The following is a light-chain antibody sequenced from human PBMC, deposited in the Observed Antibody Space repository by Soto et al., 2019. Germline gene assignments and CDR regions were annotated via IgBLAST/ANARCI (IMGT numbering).Light chain of an antibody. CDR2: GAS. V-gene: IGKV3-15*01. J-gene: IGKJ1*01. CDR1: QSVSSN. CDR3: QQYNNWPRT. Sequence: EIVMTQSPATRSVSPGERATLSCRASQSVSSNLAWYQQKPGQAPRLLIYGASTRATDIPARFSGSGSGTEFTLTISSLQSEDFAVYYCQQYNNWPRTFGQGTKVDIK.